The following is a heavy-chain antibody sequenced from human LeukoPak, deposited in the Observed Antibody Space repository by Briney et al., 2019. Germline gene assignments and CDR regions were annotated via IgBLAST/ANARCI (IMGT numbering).Heavy chain of an antibody. CDR3: AREANDFWSGYAPGFDP. CDR1: GFTFSSYA. D-gene: IGHD3-3*01. Sequence: PGGSLRLSCAASGFTFSSYAMHWVRQAPCKGLEWVAVISYDGSNKYYADSVKGRFTISRDNSKNTLYLQMNSLRAEDTAVYYCAREANDFWSGYAPGFDPWGQGTLVTVSS. V-gene: IGHV3-30-3*01. CDR2: ISYDGSNK. J-gene: IGHJ5*02.